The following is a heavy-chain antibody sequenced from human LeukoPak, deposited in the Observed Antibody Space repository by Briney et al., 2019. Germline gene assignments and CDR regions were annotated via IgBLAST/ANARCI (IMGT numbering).Heavy chain of an antibody. V-gene: IGHV4-34*01. D-gene: IGHD2-15*01. Sequence: SETLSLTCAVYGVSFSGHYWSWIRQPPGKGLEWMGEINHSGSTIYHLSLERRVTISVDTYKNQSPQNLRYVRSADAAVYYCAGEPGNCSGGFCYGSWFDPWGQGTLGTVSS. CDR1: GVSFSGHY. CDR3: AGEPGNCSGGFCYGSWFDP. CDR2: INHSGST. J-gene: IGHJ5*02.